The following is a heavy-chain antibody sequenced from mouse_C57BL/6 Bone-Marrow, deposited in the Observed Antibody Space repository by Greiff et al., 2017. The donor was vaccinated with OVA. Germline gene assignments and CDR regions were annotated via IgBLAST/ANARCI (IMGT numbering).Heavy chain of an antibody. D-gene: IGHD1-1*02. Sequence: VKLQESGAELVKPGASVKISCKASGYAFSSYWMNWVKQRPGKGLEWIGQIYPGDGDTNYNGKFKGKATLTADKSSSTAYMQLSSLTSEDSAVYFCARGGVARSDYWGQGTTLTVSS. CDR2: IYPGDGDT. CDR3: ARGGVARSDY. J-gene: IGHJ2*01. CDR1: GYAFSSYW. V-gene: IGHV1-80*01.